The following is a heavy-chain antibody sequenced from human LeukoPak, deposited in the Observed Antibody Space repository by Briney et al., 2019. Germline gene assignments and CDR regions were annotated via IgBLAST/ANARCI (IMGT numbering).Heavy chain of an antibody. D-gene: IGHD6-19*01. CDR2: ISYDGSNK. CDR1: GFTFSSYA. Sequence: PGGSLRLSCATSGFTFSSYAMSWVRQAPGKGLEWVAVISYDGSNKYYAESVKGRFTISRDNSKNTLYLQMNSLRAADTAVYYCAKDLGVQWLVPYYFDYWGQGTLVTVSS. V-gene: IGHV3-30*18. J-gene: IGHJ4*02. CDR3: AKDLGVQWLVPYYFDY.